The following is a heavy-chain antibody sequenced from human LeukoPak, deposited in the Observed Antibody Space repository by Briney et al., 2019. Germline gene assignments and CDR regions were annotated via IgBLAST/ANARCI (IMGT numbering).Heavy chain of an antibody. CDR3: AADCSSTSCYGSFDY. CDR1: GYTFTSYA. V-gene: IGHV1-3*01. CDR2: INAGNGNT. Sequence: ASVKVSCKASGYTFTSYAMHWVRQAPGQRLEWMGWINAGNGNTKYSQKFQGRVTITRDTSASTVYMELSSLRSEDTAVYHCAADCSSTSCYGSFDYWGQGTLVTVSS. J-gene: IGHJ4*02. D-gene: IGHD2-2*01.